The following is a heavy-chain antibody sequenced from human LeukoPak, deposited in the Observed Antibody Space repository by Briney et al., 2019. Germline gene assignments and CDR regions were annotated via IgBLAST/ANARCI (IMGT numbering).Heavy chain of an antibody. D-gene: IGHD6-13*01. Sequence: NPSETLSLTCAVYGGSFSGYYWSWIRQPPGKGLEWIGEINHSGSTNYNPSLKSRVTISVDTSKNQFSLKLSSVTAADTAVYYCARSSWYRQLDYWGQGTLVTVSS. CDR2: INHSGST. V-gene: IGHV4-34*01. CDR1: GGSFSGYY. CDR3: ARSSWYRQLDY. J-gene: IGHJ4*02.